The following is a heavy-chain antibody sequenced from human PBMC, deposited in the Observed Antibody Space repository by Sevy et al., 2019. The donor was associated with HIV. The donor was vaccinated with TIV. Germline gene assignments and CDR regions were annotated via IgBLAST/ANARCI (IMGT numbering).Heavy chain of an antibody. D-gene: IGHD6-19*01. V-gene: IGHV1-69*06. J-gene: IGHJ5*02. CDR1: GGTFSSYA. CDR3: ARGSRHSSGWFWGWFDP. CDR2: IIPIFGTT. Sequence: ASVKVSCKASGGTFSSYAISWVRQAPGQGLEWMGGIIPIFGTTNYSQKFQGRGTITADKSTSTAYMELSSLRSEDTAVYYCARGSRHSSGWFWGWFDPWGQGTLVTASS.